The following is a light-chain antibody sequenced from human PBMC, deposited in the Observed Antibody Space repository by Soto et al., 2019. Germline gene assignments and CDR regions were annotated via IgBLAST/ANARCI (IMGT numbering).Light chain of an antibody. V-gene: IGKV1-5*03. CDR3: QPYITYPYP. J-gene: IGKJ2*01. Sequence: DIQVSQSPFTLSASVADRVTITCRPSQSITDCLAWYQQNPGKAPNPLIYKAPSLESGVPSRFSGGGSGTEFPLTISSLQPNNFASYSSQPYITYPYPFAQGTDWRL. CDR2: KAP. CDR1: QSITDC.